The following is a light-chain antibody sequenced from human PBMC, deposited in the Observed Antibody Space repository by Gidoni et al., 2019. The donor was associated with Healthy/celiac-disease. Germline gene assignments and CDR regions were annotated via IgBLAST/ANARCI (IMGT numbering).Light chain of an antibody. Sequence: EIVLTQSPGTLSLSPGERATLSCRASQSVSSSHLAWYQQKPGQAPRLLIYGASSRATGIPDRFSGSGSGTDFTLTISRLEPEDFAVYYCQQYGSSPNTFXXXTKLEIK. CDR2: GAS. J-gene: IGKJ2*01. V-gene: IGKV3-20*01. CDR3: QQYGSSPNT. CDR1: QSVSSSH.